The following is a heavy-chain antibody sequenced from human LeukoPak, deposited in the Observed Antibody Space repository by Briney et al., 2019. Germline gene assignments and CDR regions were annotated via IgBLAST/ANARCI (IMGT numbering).Heavy chain of an antibody. Sequence: SETLSLTCTVSGGSISNYFWGWIRQPPGEGLEWLGYISYSGSTTYNPSLKSRVTMSVDTSKNHLSLKVISVTAADTAVYYCARYYCGINCYGFYLWGQGTLVTVSS. D-gene: IGHD2-21*01. V-gene: IGHV4-59*01. CDR1: GGSISNYF. J-gene: IGHJ3*01. CDR2: ISYSGST. CDR3: ARYYCGINCYGFYL.